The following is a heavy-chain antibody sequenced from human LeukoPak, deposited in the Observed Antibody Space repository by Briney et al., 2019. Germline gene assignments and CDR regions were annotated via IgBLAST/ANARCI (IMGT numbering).Heavy chain of an antibody. CDR1: GGSISSSSYY. CDR3: ARQEIRYFQH. V-gene: IGHV4-39*01. D-gene: IGHD5-24*01. CDR2: IYYSGST. J-gene: IGHJ1*01. Sequence: SETLSLTCTVSGGSISSSSYYWGWIRQPPGKGLEWIGSIYYSGSTYYNPSLKSRVTISVDTSKNQFSLKLSSVTAADTAVYYCARQEIRYFQHWGQGALVTLSS.